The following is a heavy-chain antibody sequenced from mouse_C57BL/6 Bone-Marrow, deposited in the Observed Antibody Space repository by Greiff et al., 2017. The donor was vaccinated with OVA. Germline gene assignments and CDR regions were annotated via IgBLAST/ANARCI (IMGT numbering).Heavy chain of an antibody. Sequence: QVQLQQSGPELVKPGASVKISCKASGYAFSSSWMNWVKQRPGKGLEWIGRIYPGAGDTNYNGKFKGKATLTADKSSSTAYMQLSSLTSEDSAVYFCELITTVVAGDYWGQGTTLTVSS. CDR2: IYPGAGDT. CDR3: ELITTVVAGDY. CDR1: GYAFSSSW. J-gene: IGHJ2*01. V-gene: IGHV1-82*01. D-gene: IGHD1-1*01.